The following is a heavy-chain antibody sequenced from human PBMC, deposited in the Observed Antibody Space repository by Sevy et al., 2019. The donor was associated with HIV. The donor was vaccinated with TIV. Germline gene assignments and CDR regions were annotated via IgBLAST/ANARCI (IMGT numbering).Heavy chain of an antibody. CDR1: GFTFSNYA. CDR2: INNGGST. D-gene: IGHD5-18*01. CDR3: ASGDTTMITDLDY. Sequence: GGSLRLSCGASGFTFSNYAMSWVRQAPGKGPEWVSGINNGGSTYYEDSMKGRVTISRDNSKKMVFLQMNSLRAEDTAVYYCASGDTTMITDLDYWGQGALVTVSS. V-gene: IGHV3-23*01. J-gene: IGHJ4*02.